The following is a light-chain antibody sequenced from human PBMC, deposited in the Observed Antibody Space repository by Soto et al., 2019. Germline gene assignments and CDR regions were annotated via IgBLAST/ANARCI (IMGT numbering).Light chain of an antibody. CDR1: SSDVGPYNF. Sequence: QSVLTQPASVSGSPGQSITISCTGTSSDVGPYNFVSWFQHRPGKAPKLMIYEVSNRPSGVSNRFSGSKSGSTASLTISGLQPEDEATYYCSSYTTSDTVLFGGGTKVTVL. V-gene: IGLV2-14*01. J-gene: IGLJ2*01. CDR2: EVS. CDR3: SSYTTSDTVL.